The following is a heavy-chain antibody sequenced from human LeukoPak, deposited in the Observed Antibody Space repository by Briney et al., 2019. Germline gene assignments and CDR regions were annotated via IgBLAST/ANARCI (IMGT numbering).Heavy chain of an antibody. CDR1: GGSISSGGYY. Sequence: SQTLSLTCTVSGGSISSGGYYWSWIRQPPGKGLEWIGYIYHSGSTYYNPSLKSRVTISVDRSKNQFSLKLSSVTAADTAVYYCARARQQAYSKRNYFDYWGQGTLVTVSS. CDR2: IYHSGST. CDR3: ARARQQAYSKRNYFDY. V-gene: IGHV4-30-2*01. D-gene: IGHD4-11*01. J-gene: IGHJ4*02.